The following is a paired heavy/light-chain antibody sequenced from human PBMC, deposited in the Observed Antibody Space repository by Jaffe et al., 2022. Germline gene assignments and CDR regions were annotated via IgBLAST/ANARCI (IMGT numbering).Heavy chain of an antibody. CDR2: INPNSGGT. CDR3: ALGYCSGGGCYPGPDAFDI. V-gene: IGHV1-2*02. CDR1: GYTFTGYY. J-gene: IGHJ3*02. D-gene: IGHD2-15*01. Sequence: QVQLVQSGAEVKKPGASVKVSCKASGYTFTGYYMHWVRQAPGQGLEWMGWINPNSGGTNYAQNFQGRVTMTRDTSISTAYMELSRLRSDDTAVYSCALGYCSGGGCYPGPDAFDIWGQGTMVTVSS.
Light chain of an antibody. J-gene: IGLJ2*01. V-gene: IGLV3-21*02. CDR2: DNS. CDR1: NIGSKS. Sequence: SYVLTQPPSVSVAPGQTARITCGGNNIGSKSVHWYQQKPGQAPVLVVYDNSDRPSGIPEQFSGSNSGNTATLTISRVEAGDEADYYCQVWDSSSDHVVFGGGTKLTVL. CDR3: QVWDSSSDHVV.